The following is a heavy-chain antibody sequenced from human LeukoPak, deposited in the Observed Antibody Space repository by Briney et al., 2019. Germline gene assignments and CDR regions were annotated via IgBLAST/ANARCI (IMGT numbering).Heavy chain of an antibody. J-gene: IGHJ3*02. V-gene: IGHV4-4*07. CDR2: IYTSGST. Sequence: SSETLSLTCTVSGGSISSYYWSWIRQPAGKGLEWIGRIYTSGSTNYNPPLKSRVTMSVDTSKNQFSLKLSSVTAADTAVYYCARDSYYDSSGYPDAFDIWGQGTMVTVSS. D-gene: IGHD3-22*01. CDR3: ARDSYYDSSGYPDAFDI. CDR1: GGSISSYY.